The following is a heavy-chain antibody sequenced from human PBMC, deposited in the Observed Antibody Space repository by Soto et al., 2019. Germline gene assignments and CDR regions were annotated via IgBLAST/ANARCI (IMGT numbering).Heavy chain of an antibody. CDR1: GGSISSSSYY. V-gene: IGHV4-39*01. J-gene: IGHJ4*02. D-gene: IGHD5-12*01. CDR2: IYYSGST. Sequence: ETLSLTCTVSGGSISSSSYYWGWIRQPPGKGLEWIGSIYYSGSTYYNPSLKSRVTISVDTSKNQFSLKLSSVTAADTAVYYCASRSGGYDLGAFDYWGQGTLVTVSS. CDR3: ASRSGGYDLGAFDY.